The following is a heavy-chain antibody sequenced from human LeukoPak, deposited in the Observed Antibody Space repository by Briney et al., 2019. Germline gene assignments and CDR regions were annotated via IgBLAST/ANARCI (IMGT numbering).Heavy chain of an antibody. Sequence: GGSLRLSCAASGFTFSSYWMHWVRHAPGKGLVWVSRINTDGSSTRYADSVKGRFTISRDNAKNTLYLQMNSLRAEDTAVYYCARGRLGELSPHDYWGQGTLVTVSS. CDR1: GFTFSSYW. D-gene: IGHD3-16*02. CDR2: INTDGSST. J-gene: IGHJ4*02. V-gene: IGHV3-74*01. CDR3: ARGRLGELSPHDY.